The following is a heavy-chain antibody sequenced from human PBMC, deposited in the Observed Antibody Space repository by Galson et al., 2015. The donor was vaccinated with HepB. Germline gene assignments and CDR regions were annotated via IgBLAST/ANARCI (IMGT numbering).Heavy chain of an antibody. CDR1: GFTFSSYA. V-gene: IGHV3-23*01. J-gene: IGHJ4*02. D-gene: IGHD5-12*01. CDR3: AKGVATIRLLDY. Sequence: SLRLSCAASGFTFSSYAMSWVRQAPGKGLEWVSAISGSGGSTYYADPVKGRFTISRDNSKNTLYLQMNSLRAEDTAVYYCAKGVATIRLLDYWGQGTLVTVSS. CDR2: ISGSGGST.